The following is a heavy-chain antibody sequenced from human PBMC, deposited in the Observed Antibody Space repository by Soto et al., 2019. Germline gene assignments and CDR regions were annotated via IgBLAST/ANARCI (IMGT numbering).Heavy chain of an antibody. CDR3: ATKVVIGGIGFVDQ. D-gene: IGHD2-15*01. Sequence: EVQVVESGGGLVQPGWSLRLSCAASGFTFSSYWMSWVRQAPGKGLEWVANINQDGSQKYYPYSVKGRFTISRDNANNALYLQMNSLRAEDAAVYYCATKVVIGGIGFVDQWGQGTLVTVSS. CDR1: GFTFSSYW. J-gene: IGHJ5*02. CDR2: INQDGSQK. V-gene: IGHV3-7*01.